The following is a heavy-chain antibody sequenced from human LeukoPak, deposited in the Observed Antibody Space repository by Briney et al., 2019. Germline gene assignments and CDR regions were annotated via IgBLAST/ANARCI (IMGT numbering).Heavy chain of an antibody. D-gene: IGHD3-10*01. J-gene: IGHJ6*03. V-gene: IGHV1-46*01. CDR1: GYTFTCYY. Sequence: ASVKVSCKASGYTFTCYYMHWVRQAPGQGLEWMGIINPSGGSTSYAQKFQGRVTMTRDTSTSTVYMELSSLRSEDTAVYYCARDGIDPPGRYYYYMDVWGKGTTVTVSS. CDR2: INPSGGST. CDR3: ARDGIDPPGRYYYYMDV.